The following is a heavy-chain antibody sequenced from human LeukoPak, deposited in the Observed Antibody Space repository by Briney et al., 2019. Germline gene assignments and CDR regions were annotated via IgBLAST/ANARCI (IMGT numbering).Heavy chain of an antibody. D-gene: IGHD2-8*01. CDR2: INPSGGST. CDR1: GYTFTSYY. J-gene: IGHJ4*02. V-gene: IGHV1-46*01. CDR3: ARDGDPSLPYCTNGVCYTWDY. Sequence: ASVKVSCKASGYTFTSYYMHWVRQAPGQGLEWMGIINPSGGSTSYAQKFQGRVTMTRDTSTSTVYMELSSLRSEDTAVYYCARDGDPSLPYCTNGVCYTWDYWGQGTLVTVSS.